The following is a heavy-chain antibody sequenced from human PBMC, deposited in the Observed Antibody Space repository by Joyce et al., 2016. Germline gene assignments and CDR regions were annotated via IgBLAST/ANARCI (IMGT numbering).Heavy chain of an antibody. CDR1: GFKFSGYG. CDR2: IWYEVTKK. J-gene: IGHJ6*02. V-gene: IGHV3-33*01. CDR3: ARDGSGLLGGGPLSALYYGKDV. D-gene: IGHD3-16*01. Sequence: QVQLVESGGGVVQPGRSLRLSCAAAGFKFSGYGLHWVRQAPGEGRELVAVIWYEVTKKYYADSVKGRFTSSRDNSKNTLYLQMNSLRAEDTAVYYCARDGSGLLGGGPLSALYYGKDVWGQGTTVTVSS.